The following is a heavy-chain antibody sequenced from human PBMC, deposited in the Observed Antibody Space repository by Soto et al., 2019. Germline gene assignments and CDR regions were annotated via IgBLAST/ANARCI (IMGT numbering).Heavy chain of an antibody. J-gene: IGHJ4*02. CDR3: ARAHTGSFDYVWQSYRYTADFDY. CDR1: GGSISGGSYY. Sequence: LSLTCTVSGGSISGGSYYWSWIRHYPGKGLEWIGYIYYSGSTFYNPSLKSRLSISVDTSKNQFSLKLSSVTAADTAVYYCARAHTGSFDYVWQSYRYTADFDYWGPGTLVTVSS. D-gene: IGHD3-16*02. V-gene: IGHV4-31*03. CDR2: IYYSGST.